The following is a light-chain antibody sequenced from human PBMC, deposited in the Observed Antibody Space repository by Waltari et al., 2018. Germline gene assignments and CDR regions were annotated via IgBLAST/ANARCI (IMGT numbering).Light chain of an antibody. CDR1: QSVLYSSNNKNY. V-gene: IGKV4-1*01. CDR3: QQYYSTPSYT. Sequence: DIVMTQSPVSLAVSLGERATIHCKSSQSVLYSSNNKNYLAWYQQKPGQPPKLLIYWASTRESGVPDRFSGSGSGTDFTLTISSLQAEDVAVYYCQQYYSTPSYTFGQGTKLEIK. CDR2: WAS. J-gene: IGKJ2*01.